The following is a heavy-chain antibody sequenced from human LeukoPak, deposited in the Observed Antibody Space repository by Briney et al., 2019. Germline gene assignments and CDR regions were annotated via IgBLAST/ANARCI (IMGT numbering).Heavy chain of an antibody. J-gene: IGHJ1*01. D-gene: IGHD3-22*01. CDR3: ARDVALGSSYDSSRYLHH. Sequence: GRSLTLSCAASGFTFSSFAMHWVRQSPGKGLEWVAVLSYDGRNEYYAESVKGRFTISRDNSKSTLYLQMNSLRSEDTAVYYCARDVALGSSYDSSRYLHHWGQGVLVTVSS. CDR1: GFTFSSFA. V-gene: IGHV3-30*03. CDR2: LSYDGRNE.